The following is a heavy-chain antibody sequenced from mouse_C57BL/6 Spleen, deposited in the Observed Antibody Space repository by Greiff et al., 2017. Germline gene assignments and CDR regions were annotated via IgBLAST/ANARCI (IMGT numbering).Heavy chain of an antibody. V-gene: IGHV1-52*01. Sequence: VQLQQPGAELVRPGSSVKLSCKASGYTFTSYWMHWVKQRPIQGLEWIGNIDPSDSETHYNQKFKDKATLTEDKSSSTASMQLSSLTSEDSAVYYCTSSGGSKVFAYWGQGTLVTVSA. CDR2: IDPSDSET. CDR3: TSSGGSKVFAY. CDR1: GYTFTSYW. D-gene: IGHD1-1*01. J-gene: IGHJ3*01.